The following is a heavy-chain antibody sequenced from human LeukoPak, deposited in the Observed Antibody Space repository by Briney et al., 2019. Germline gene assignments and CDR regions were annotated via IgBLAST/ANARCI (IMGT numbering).Heavy chain of an antibody. Sequence: ASVKVSCKASGYTFTSYGISWVRQAPGQGLEWMGWMNPNSGNTGYAQKFQGRVTMTRNTSISTAYMELSSLRSEDTAVYYCATLTPLEPIDYWGQGTLVTVSS. D-gene: IGHD4-23*01. CDR3: ATLTPLEPIDY. CDR1: GYTFTSYG. CDR2: MNPNSGNT. J-gene: IGHJ4*02. V-gene: IGHV1-8*02.